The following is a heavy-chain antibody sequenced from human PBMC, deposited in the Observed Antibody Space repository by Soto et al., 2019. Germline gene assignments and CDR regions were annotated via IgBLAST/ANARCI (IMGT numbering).Heavy chain of an antibody. J-gene: IGHJ5*02. CDR2: INVYNGNT. Sequence: QVQLVQSGGEVKKPGASVKVSCKASGYTFTNYGISWVRQAPGQGLEWMGWINVYNGNTKYAQKGQGRVTMTTDTTTSTAYRELRSLRSDDTAVYYSARGVGAGSYYNQYNWFDPWGQGTLVTVSS. CDR1: GYTFTNYG. CDR3: ARGVGAGSYYNQYNWFDP. V-gene: IGHV1-18*01. D-gene: IGHD3-10*01.